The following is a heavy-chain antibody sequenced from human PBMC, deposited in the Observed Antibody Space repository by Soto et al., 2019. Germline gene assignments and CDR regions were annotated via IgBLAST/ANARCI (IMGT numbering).Heavy chain of an antibody. D-gene: IGHD6-25*01. V-gene: IGHV4-61*01. CDR2: TFSRGSA. CDR3: ARHLPRTLAALEIPFDF. Sequence: SQTLSLTCTVSGGSVSSGHYYWSWIRQPPGKGLEWIGLTFSRGSATYSPSLKSRVTISVATSKNQLSMKLTSVTAADTAVYFCARHLPRTLAALEIPFDFWGKGTLVTVSS. CDR1: GGSVSSGHYY. J-gene: IGHJ4*02.